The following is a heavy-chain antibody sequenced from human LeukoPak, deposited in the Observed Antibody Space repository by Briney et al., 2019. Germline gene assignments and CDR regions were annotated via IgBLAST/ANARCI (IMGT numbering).Heavy chain of an antibody. CDR1: GYTFTDYY. D-gene: IGHD1-26*01. Sequence: ASVKVSCKASGYTFTDYYMHWVRQAPGQGLEWMGWINPNSGGTNYAQKFQGRVTMTRDTSISTAYMELSRLRSDDTAVYYCARAPGNYYLDYWRQGTLVTVSS. CDR2: INPNSGGT. V-gene: IGHV1-2*02. J-gene: IGHJ4*02. CDR3: ARAPGNYYLDY.